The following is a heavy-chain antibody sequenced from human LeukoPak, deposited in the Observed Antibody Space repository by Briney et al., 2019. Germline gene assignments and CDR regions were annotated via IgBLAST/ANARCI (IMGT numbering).Heavy chain of an antibody. V-gene: IGHV3-7*01. Sequence: GGSLRLSCAASGFTFSSYWMSWVRQAPGKGLEWVANIKQDGNEKYYVDSVKGRFTFSRDNARNSLYLQMNSLRAEDTAVYYCVRVRGSKSSEWAFDYWGQGTLVTVSS. CDR2: IKQDGNEK. D-gene: IGHD3-3*01. CDR3: VRVRGSKSSEWAFDY. CDR1: GFTFSSYW. J-gene: IGHJ4*02.